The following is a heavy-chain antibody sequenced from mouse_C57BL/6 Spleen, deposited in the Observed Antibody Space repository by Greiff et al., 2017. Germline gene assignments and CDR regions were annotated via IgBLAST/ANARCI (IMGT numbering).Heavy chain of an antibody. CDR1: GYTFTSYW. CDR3: ARDGGNYYGSSCPD. J-gene: IGHJ2*01. D-gene: IGHD1-1*01. CDR2: IYPGSGST. V-gene: IGHV1-55*01. Sequence: QVQLQQPGAELVKPGASVKMSCKASGYTFTSYWITWVKQRPGQGLEWIGDIYPGSGSTNYNEKFKSKATLTVDKSSSTAYMQLSSLTSEDSAVYYCARDGGNYYGSSCPDWGQGTTLTVSS.